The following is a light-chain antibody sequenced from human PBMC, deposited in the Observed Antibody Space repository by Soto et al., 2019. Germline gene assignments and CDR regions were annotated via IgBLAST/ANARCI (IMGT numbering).Light chain of an antibody. V-gene: IGKV3D-20*01. CDR2: DTS. J-gene: IGKJ1*01. CDR1: QSVISTH. CDR3: QQFDGSLWT. Sequence: NVLTQSAGTLSLSPGERATLSCGASQSVISTHLAWYQQKPGLAPRLLIYDTSSRASGIPDRFSGSGSGTDFTLTISRLEPEDFAVYCCQQFDGSLWTFGQGTKVDIK.